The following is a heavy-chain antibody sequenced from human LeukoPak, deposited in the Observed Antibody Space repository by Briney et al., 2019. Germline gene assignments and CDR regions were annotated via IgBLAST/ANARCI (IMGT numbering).Heavy chain of an antibody. CDR3: ARSVESSIAAHDAFDI. Sequence: GGSLRLSCAASGFTFSSYAMHWVRQAPGKGLEWVAVISYDGSNKYYADSVKGRFTISRDNSKNTLYLQMNSLRAEDTAVYYCARSVESSIAAHDAFDIWGQGTMVTVSS. CDR1: GFTFSSYA. CDR2: ISYDGSNK. J-gene: IGHJ3*02. V-gene: IGHV3-30-3*01. D-gene: IGHD6-6*01.